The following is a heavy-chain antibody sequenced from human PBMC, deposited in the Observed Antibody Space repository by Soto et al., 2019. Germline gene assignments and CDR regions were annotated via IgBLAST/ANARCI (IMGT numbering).Heavy chain of an antibody. CDR3: ARISSVDPYGYVNGGLDV. CDR1: GGAIRSYY. D-gene: IGHD5-18*01. V-gene: IGHV4-59*01. CDR2: FYHSGNS. J-gene: IGHJ6*02. Sequence: PSETLSLTCIVSGGAIRSYYWSWIRQSPEKGLEWIGYFYHSGNSNYNPSLKSRVTISVDTSKNQLPLSLRSVTAADTAVYFCARISSVDPYGYVNGGLDVWGQGTTVTVSS.